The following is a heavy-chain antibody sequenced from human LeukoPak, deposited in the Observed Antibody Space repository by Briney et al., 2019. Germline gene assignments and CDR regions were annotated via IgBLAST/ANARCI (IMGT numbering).Heavy chain of an antibody. CDR2: INHSGST. V-gene: IGHV4-34*01. D-gene: IGHD1-1*01. J-gene: IGHJ4*02. Sequence: SETLSLTCTVSGGSISGYYWSWIRQPPGKGLEWIGEINHSGSTNYNPSLKSRVTISVDTSKNQFSLKLSSVTAADTAVYYCARGSNWNERIFDYWGQGTLVTVSS. CDR3: ARGSNWNERIFDY. CDR1: GGSISGYY.